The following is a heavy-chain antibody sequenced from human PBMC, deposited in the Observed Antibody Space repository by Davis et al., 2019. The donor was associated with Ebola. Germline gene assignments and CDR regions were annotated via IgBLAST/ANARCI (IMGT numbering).Heavy chain of an antibody. CDR1: GGSIISSSSY. V-gene: IGHV4-39*02. CDR3: ARDLTIFGVVISNWFDP. D-gene: IGHD3-3*01. J-gene: IGHJ5*02. CDR2: IYYSGIT. Sequence: SETLSLTCTVSGGSIISSSSYWGWIRQPPRKGLEWIGSIYYSGITYYNPSLKSRVTISVDTSKNQFSLKLRSVTAADTAVYYCARDLTIFGVVISNWFDPWGQGTLVTVSS.